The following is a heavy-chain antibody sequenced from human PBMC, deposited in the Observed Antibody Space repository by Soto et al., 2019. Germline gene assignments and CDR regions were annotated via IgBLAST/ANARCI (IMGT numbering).Heavy chain of an antibody. CDR1: GFTFSSYG. V-gene: IGHV3-21*01. CDR2: ISSSSSYI. J-gene: IGHJ4*02. CDR3: ARDRYCSGGSCRGPDC. Sequence: EVQLVESGGGLVKPGGSLRLSCAASGFTFSSYGMNWVRQAPGKGLEWVSYISSSSSYIYYADSVRGRFTLSRDNAKNSLYLQMNSLRAEDTAVYYCARDRYCSGGSCRGPDCWGQGTLVTVSS. D-gene: IGHD2-15*01.